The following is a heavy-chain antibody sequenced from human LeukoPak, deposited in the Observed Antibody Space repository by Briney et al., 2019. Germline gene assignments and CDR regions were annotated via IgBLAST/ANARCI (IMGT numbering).Heavy chain of an antibody. CDR1: GYTFTSYY. Sequence: ASVKVSCKASGYTFTSYYMHWVRQAPGQGLEWMGIIDPSGGSTSYARKFQGRVTMTRDTSTSTVYMELSSLRSEDTAVYYCARDQELLPDYWGQGTLVTVSS. CDR3: ARDQELLPDY. J-gene: IGHJ4*02. V-gene: IGHV1-46*01. CDR2: IDPSGGST. D-gene: IGHD1-26*01.